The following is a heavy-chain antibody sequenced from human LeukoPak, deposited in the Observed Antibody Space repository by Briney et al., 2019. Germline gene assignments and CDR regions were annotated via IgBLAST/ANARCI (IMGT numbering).Heavy chain of an antibody. J-gene: IGHJ4*02. CDR2: IHTSGST. V-gene: IGHV4-4*07. CDR1: GDSISSHY. CDR3: ARGGYCSGSSCSTFDY. Sequence: PSETLSLTCTVSGDSISSHYWSWIRQPAGKGLEWIGRIHTSGSTNYTPSLKIRVTMSVDTSKNQLSVKLSSVTAADTAVYYCARGGYCSGSSCSTFDYWGQGTLVTVSS. D-gene: IGHD2-15*01.